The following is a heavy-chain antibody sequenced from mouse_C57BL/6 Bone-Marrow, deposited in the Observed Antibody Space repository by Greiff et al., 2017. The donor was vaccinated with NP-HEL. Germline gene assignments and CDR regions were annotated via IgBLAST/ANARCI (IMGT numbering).Heavy chain of an antibody. CDR3: ARLVTPLPSMDY. CDR2: IDPSDSYT. CDR1: GYTFTSYW. V-gene: IGHV1-50*01. Sequence: QVQLQQPGAELVKPGASVKLSCKASGYTFTSYWMQWVKQRPGQGLEWIGEIDPSDSYTTYNQKFKGKATLTVDTSSSTAYMQLSSLTSEDSAVYYCARLVTPLPSMDYWGQGTSVTVSS. D-gene: IGHD2-2*01. J-gene: IGHJ4*01.